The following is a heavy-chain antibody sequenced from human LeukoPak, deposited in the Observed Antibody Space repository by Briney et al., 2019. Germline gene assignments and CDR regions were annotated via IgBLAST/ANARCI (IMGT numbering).Heavy chain of an antibody. V-gene: IGHV3-23*01. CDR2: ISGSGGST. J-gene: IGHJ4*02. CDR3: ASDLMTTVTTSFDY. D-gene: IGHD4-17*01. CDR1: GFTFSSYA. Sequence: HTGGSLRLSCAASGFTFSSYAMSWVRQAPGKGLEWVSAISGSGGSTYYADSVKGRFTISRDNSKNTLYLQMNSLRAEDTAVNYCASDLMTTVTTSFDYWGQGTLVTVSS.